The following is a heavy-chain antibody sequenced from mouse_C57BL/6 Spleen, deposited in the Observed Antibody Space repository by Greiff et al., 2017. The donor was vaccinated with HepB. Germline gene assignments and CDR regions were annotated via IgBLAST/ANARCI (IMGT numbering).Heavy chain of an antibody. Sequence: EVHLVESGGGLVKPGGSLKLSCAASGFTFSDYGMHWVCQAPEKGLEWVAYISSGSSTIYYADTVKGRFTISRDNAKNTLFLQMTSLRSEDTAMYYCARSDYWYFDVWGTGTTVTVSS. J-gene: IGHJ1*03. CDR2: ISSGSSTI. V-gene: IGHV5-17*01. CDR3: ARSDYWYFDV. CDR1: GFTFSDYG.